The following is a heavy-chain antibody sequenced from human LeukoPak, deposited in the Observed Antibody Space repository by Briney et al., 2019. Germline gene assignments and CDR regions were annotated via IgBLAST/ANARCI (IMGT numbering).Heavy chain of an antibody. Sequence: PGGSLRLSCAASGFTFSSYEMNWVRQAPGKGLEWVSYISSSRSTIYYADSVKGRFTISRDNAKNSLYLQMNSLRAEDTAVYYCARLRDRRNFDYWGQGTLVTVSA. J-gene: IGHJ4*02. V-gene: IGHV3-48*03. CDR1: GFTFSSYE. D-gene: IGHD4-17*01. CDR2: ISSSRSTI. CDR3: ARLRDRRNFDY.